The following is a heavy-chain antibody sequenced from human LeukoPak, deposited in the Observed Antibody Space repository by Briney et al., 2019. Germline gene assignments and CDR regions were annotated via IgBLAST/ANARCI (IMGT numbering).Heavy chain of an antibody. CDR2: INSDGSST. CDR3: AKDITPGITAAGFDS. Sequence: GGSLRLSCAASGFPFSSYWVHWVRQAPGKGLVWVSRINSDGSSTNYADSVKGRFTISRDNARNSLYLQMNSLRAEDTALYYCAKDITPGITAAGFDSWGQGTLVTVSS. J-gene: IGHJ4*02. V-gene: IGHV3-74*01. CDR1: GFPFSSYW. D-gene: IGHD6-13*01.